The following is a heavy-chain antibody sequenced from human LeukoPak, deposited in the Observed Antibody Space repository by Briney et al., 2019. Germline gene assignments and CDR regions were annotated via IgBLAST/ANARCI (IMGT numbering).Heavy chain of an antibody. J-gene: IGHJ5*02. CDR2: THHSGST. D-gene: IGHD2-15*01. CDR1: GGSINNDY. CDR3: ASEGRYCSGGSCPNWFDP. V-gene: IGHV4-59*08. Sequence: SETLSLTCTVSGGSINNDYWSWIRQPPGEGLEWIGYTHHSGSTYYNPSLKSRVTISVDTSKNQFSPKLSSVTAADTAVYYCASEGRYCSGGSCPNWFDPWGQGTLVTVSS.